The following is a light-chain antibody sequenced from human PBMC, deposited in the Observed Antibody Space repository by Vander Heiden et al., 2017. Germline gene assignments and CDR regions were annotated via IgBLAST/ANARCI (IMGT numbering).Light chain of an antibody. CDR2: DAS. J-gene: IGKJ1*01. CDR3: QQYNSYWT. CDR1: QSISSW. V-gene: IGKV1-5*01. Sequence: DIHMTQSPSTLSASVGDRVTITCRASQSISSWLAWYQQKPGKAPKLLIYDASSVESGVPSRFSGSGSGTEFTLTISSLQPDDFATYYCQQYNSYWTFGQGTKVEIK.